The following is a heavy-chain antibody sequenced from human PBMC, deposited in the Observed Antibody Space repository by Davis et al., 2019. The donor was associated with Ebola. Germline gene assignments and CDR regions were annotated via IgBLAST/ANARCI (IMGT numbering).Heavy chain of an antibody. J-gene: IGHJ6*02. CDR2: ISSSGSTI. V-gene: IGHV3-11*01. D-gene: IGHD6-13*01. CDR3: ARALSSSEGVWYYYYYGMDV. CDR1: GFTFSDYY. Sequence: GESLKISCAASGFTFSDYYMSWIRQAPGKGLEWVSYISSSGSTIYYADSVKGRFTISRDNAKNSLYLQMNSLRADDTAVYYCARALSSSEGVWYYYYYGMDVWGQGTTVTVSS.